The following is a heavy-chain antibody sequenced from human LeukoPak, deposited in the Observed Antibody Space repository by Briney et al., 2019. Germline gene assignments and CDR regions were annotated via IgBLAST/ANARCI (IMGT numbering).Heavy chain of an antibody. J-gene: IGHJ3*02. V-gene: IGHV1-69*13. CDR2: IIPILGTA. CDR3: ARDTVGGPHGYIGRDDAFDI. CDR1: GGTFSSYA. Sequence: SVKVSCKASGGTFSSYAISWVRQAPGQGLEWMGGIIPILGTANYAQKFQGRVTITADESTSTAYMELSSLRSEDTAVYYCARDTVGGPHGYIGRDDAFDIWGQGTMVTVSS. D-gene: IGHD1-26*01.